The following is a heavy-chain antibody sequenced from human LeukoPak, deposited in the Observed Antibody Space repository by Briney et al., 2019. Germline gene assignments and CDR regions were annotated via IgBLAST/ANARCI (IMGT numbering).Heavy chain of an antibody. CDR1: GFTFSSYG. Sequence: PGGSLRLSCAASGFTFSSYGMHWVRQAPGKGLEWVAVISYDGSNKYYADSVKGRFTISRDNSKNTLYLQMNSLRAEDTAVYYCAKQRERYYYGSGSYYRSYWYFDLWGRGTLVTVSS. CDR3: AKQRERYYYGSGSYYRSYWYFDL. D-gene: IGHD3-10*01. J-gene: IGHJ2*01. V-gene: IGHV3-30*18. CDR2: ISYDGSNK.